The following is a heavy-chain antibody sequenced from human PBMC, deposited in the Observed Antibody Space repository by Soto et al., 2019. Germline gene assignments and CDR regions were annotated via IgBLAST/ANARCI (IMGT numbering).Heavy chain of an antibody. D-gene: IGHD2-15*01. V-gene: IGHV1-69*15. Sequence: QVQLVQSGAELKKPGSSVKVSCKASGGTFSNYAITWVRQAHGQGLEWLGRIIPIFGTTDYAQKFQGRVTITAVESTTTAYMELSSLRSDDTAVYYCAKDGGREGYFGNWFDPWGQGTLVTVSS. CDR2: IIPIFGTT. J-gene: IGHJ5*02. CDR3: AKDGGREGYFGNWFDP. CDR1: GGTFSNYA.